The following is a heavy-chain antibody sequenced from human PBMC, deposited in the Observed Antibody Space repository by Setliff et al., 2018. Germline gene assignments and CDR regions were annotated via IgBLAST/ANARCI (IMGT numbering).Heavy chain of an antibody. CDR2: IFPADSET. D-gene: IGHD1-1*01. J-gene: IGHJ1*01. V-gene: IGHV5-51*01. Sequence: GESLKISCATSGYNFNSHWIAWVRQVPGGGLEWMGLIFPADSETRYSPSFQGQLTMSVDTSINTAYLQWNSLKASDTALYFCARLPSTGSAFFQHWGQGTLVTVSS. CDR3: ARLPSTGSAFFQH. CDR1: GYNFNSHW.